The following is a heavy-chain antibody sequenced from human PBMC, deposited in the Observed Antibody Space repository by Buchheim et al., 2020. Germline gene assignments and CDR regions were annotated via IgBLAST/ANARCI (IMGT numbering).Heavy chain of an antibody. CDR3: SRAVPAAMYSFDSSGYFGHFDY. Sequence: EVQLLESGGDLVQPGGSLRLSCAASGFTFSSYAMNWVRHAPGKGLEWVSRISGSGGSTFYAESVKGRFTISRDNSKNTLYLQMNRLRVEDTAGYYCSRAVPAAMYSFDSSGYFGHFDYWGQGIL. D-gene: IGHD3-22*01. V-gene: IGHV3-23*01. CDR2: ISGSGGST. CDR1: GFTFSSYA. J-gene: IGHJ4*02.